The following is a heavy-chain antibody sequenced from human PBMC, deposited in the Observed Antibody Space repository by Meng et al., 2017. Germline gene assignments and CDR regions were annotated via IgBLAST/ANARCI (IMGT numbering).Heavy chain of an antibody. CDR2: IYSGGST. CDR3: ASEPGIAAAGYPHNAFDI. J-gene: IGHJ3*02. CDR1: GFTVSSNY. D-gene: IGHD6-13*01. Sequence: GGSLRLSCAASGFTVSSNYMSWVRQAPGKGLEWVSVIYSGGSTYYADPVKGRFTISRDNSKNTLYLQMNSLRAEDTAVYYCASEPGIAAAGYPHNAFDIWGQGTMVTVSS. V-gene: IGHV3-53*01.